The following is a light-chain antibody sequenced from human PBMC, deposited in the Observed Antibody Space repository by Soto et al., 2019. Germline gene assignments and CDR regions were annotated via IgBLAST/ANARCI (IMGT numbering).Light chain of an antibody. CDR2: DAS. J-gene: IGKJ4*01. CDR1: QDISKY. Sequence: DIQMTQSPSSLSASVGDRVTITCQASQDISKYLNWYQQKPGKAPKLLIYDASNLETGVPSRFSGSGSGTDFTFTISSLQPEGIATYYCQQYDNLPLTFGGGTKVDIK. CDR3: QQYDNLPLT. V-gene: IGKV1-33*01.